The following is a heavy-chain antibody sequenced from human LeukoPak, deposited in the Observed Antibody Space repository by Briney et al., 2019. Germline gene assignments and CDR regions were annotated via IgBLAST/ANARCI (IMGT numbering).Heavy chain of an antibody. CDR3: ARVDSSGYADY. CDR2: IIPILGIA. D-gene: IGHD3-22*01. Sequence: GSXXKVSCKASGGTFSSYTMSWVRQAPGQGLEGMGRIIPILGIANYAQKFEGRVTITADKSTSTAYMELSSLRSEDTAVYYCARVDSSGYADYWGQGTLVTVSS. J-gene: IGHJ4*02. CDR1: GGTFSSYT. V-gene: IGHV1-69*02.